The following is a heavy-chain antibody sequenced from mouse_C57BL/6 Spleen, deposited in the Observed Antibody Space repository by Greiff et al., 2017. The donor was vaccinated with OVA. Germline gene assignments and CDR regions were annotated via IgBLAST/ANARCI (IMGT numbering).Heavy chain of an antibody. CDR3: ARGQLSYYYAMDY. V-gene: IGHV1-61*01. Sequence: VQLQQPGAELVRPGSSVKLSCKASGYTFTSYWMDWVKQRPGQGLEWIGNIYPSDSETHYNQKFKDKATLTVDKSSSTAYMQLSSLTSEDSAVYYCARGQLSYYYAMDYWGQGTSVTVSS. CDR1: GYTFTSYW. D-gene: IGHD1-2*01. J-gene: IGHJ4*01. CDR2: IYPSDSET.